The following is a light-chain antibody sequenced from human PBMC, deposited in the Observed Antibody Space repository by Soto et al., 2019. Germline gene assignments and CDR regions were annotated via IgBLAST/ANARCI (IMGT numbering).Light chain of an antibody. CDR1: RSDVGDNNY. Sequence: QSVLTQPASVSGSPGQSITISCTGTRSDVGDNNYVSWYQHHPGKAPKLTIYDVTNRPSGVSNRFSGSKSGHTASLTISGLQAEDEADYYCSSYTTSTTLLYVFGTGTKLTVL. CDR2: DVT. CDR3: SSYTTSTTLLYV. V-gene: IGLV2-14*03. J-gene: IGLJ1*01.